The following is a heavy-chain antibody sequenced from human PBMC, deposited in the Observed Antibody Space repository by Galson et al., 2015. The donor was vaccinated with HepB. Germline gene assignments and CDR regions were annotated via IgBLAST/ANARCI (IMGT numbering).Heavy chain of an antibody. CDR2: IYYSGST. V-gene: IGHV4-59*01. Sequence: ETLSLTCTVSGGSISSYYWSWIRQPPGKGLEWLGYIYYSGSTNYNPSLKSRVTISVDTSKNQFSLKLSSVTAADTAVYYCARGPGLVLNRGYYYYGMDVWGQGTTVTVSS. J-gene: IGHJ6*02. CDR3: ARGPGLVLNRGYYYYGMDV. D-gene: IGHD6-6*01. CDR1: GGSISSYY.